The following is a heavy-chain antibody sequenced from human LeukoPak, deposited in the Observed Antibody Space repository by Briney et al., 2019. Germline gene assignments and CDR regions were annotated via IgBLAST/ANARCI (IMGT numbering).Heavy chain of an antibody. V-gene: IGHV3-23*01. J-gene: IGHJ5*02. D-gene: IGHD3-22*01. CDR3: AKDTTMIVTNNWFHP. CDR1: GFTFSSYA. Sequence: PGGSLRLSCAASGFTFSSYAMSWVRQAPGKGLEWVSAISGSGGSTYYADSVKGRFTISRDNSKNTLYLQMNSLRAEDTAVYYCAKDTTMIVTNNWFHPWGQGTLVTVSS. CDR2: ISGSGGST.